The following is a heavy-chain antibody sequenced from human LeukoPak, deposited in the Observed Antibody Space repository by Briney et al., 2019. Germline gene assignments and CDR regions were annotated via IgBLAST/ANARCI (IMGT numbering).Heavy chain of an antibody. J-gene: IGHJ4*02. CDR3: ARVEFDPKWLHTFIDY. CDR2: INPNSGGT. D-gene: IGHD5-12*01. V-gene: IGHV1-2*02. CDR1: GYTFLGYY. Sequence: ASVKVSCKASGYTFLGYYMHWVRQAPGQGLEWMGWINPNSGGTNYAQKFQGRVTMTRDTSISTAYMELSRLRSDDTAVYYCARVEFDPKWLHTFIDYWGQGTLVTVSS.